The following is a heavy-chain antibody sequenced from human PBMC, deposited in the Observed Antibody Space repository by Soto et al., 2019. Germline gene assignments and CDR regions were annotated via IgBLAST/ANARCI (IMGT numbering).Heavy chain of an antibody. CDR1: GDSVSSNSAA. V-gene: IGHV6-1*01. CDR3: ARVRRSGYYDSSGHRRPNWYFDL. CDR2: TYYRSKWYN. Sequence: QVQLQQSGPGLVKPSQTLSLTCAISGDSVSSNSAAWNWIRQSPSRGLEWLGRTYYRSKWYNDYAVSVKSRITTNPDTSKNQCAMQLNSVTPEDTAVYYCARVRRSGYYDSSGHRRPNWYFDLWGRGTLVTVSS. D-gene: IGHD3-22*01. J-gene: IGHJ2*01.